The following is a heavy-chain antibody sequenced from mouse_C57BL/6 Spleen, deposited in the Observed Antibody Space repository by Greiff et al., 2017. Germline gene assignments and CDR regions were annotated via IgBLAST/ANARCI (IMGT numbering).Heavy chain of an antibody. CDR1: GFNIKDDY. D-gene: IGHD1-3*01. CDR2: IDPENGDT. V-gene: IGHV14-4*01. Sequence: VQLQQSGAELVRPGASVKLSCTASGFNIKDDYMHWVKQRPEQGLEWIGWIDPENGDTESASKFQGKATITADTSSNTAYLQLSSLTSEDTAVYYCTTSGRFAYWGQGTLVTVSA. CDR3: TTSGRFAY. J-gene: IGHJ3*01.